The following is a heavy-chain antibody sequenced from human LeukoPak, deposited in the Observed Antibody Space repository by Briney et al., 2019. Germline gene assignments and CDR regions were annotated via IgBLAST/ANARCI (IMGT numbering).Heavy chain of an antibody. Sequence: GGSLRLSCAASGFSISTYAISWIRQAPGKGLEWVSGIVGSGDTTYADAVKGRFTISKDNSKNTVYLQMNSLRAEDTAVYYCAKDATASPYFHWFDNWGQGTQVIVSS. CDR3: AKDATASPYFHWFDN. V-gene: IGHV3-23*01. D-gene: IGHD3-9*01. CDR1: GFSISTYA. CDR2: IVGSGDTT. J-gene: IGHJ4*02.